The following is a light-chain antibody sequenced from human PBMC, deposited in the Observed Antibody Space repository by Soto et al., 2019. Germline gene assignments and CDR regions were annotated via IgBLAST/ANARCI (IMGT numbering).Light chain of an antibody. CDR1: SGDVGLYDY. V-gene: IGLV2-11*01. J-gene: IGLJ2*01. Sequence: QSALTQPRSVSGFPGQSVTMSCTGTSGDVGLYDYVSWYQQRAGEVPKLLIYAVTQRPSGIPDRFSASKSGITASLTISGLQAEDEGDYYCSSYAGGDVLFGGGTKVTVL. CDR3: SSYAGGDVL. CDR2: AVT.